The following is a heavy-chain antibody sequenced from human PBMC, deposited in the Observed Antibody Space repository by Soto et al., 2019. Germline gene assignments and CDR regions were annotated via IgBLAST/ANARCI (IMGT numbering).Heavy chain of an antibody. CDR1: GFTFRSYA. V-gene: IGHV3-30-3*01. Sequence: GGSLRLSCAASGFTFRSYAMHWVRQAPGKGLEWVAVISYDGSNKYYADSVKGRFTISRDNSKNTLYLQMNSLRAEDTAVYYCARGPHYYGSGSYLDYWGQGTLVTVSS. CDR3: ARGPHYYGSGSYLDY. J-gene: IGHJ4*02. CDR2: ISYDGSNK. D-gene: IGHD3-10*01.